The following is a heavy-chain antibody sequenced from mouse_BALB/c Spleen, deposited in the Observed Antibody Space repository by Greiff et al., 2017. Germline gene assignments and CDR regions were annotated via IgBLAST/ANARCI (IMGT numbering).Heavy chain of an antibody. CDR3: SRGRQLGHSRRAMDY. CDR2: ISSGSSTI. CDR1: GFTFSSFG. J-gene: IGHJ4*01. D-gene: IGHD3-1*01. Sequence: EVNVVESGGGLVQPGGSRKLSCAASGFTFSSFGMHWVRQAPEKGLEWVAYISSGSSTIYYADTVKGRFTISRDNPKNTLFLQMTSLRSEDTAMYCFSRGRQLGHSRRAMDYWGQGTSVTVSS. V-gene: IGHV5-17*02.